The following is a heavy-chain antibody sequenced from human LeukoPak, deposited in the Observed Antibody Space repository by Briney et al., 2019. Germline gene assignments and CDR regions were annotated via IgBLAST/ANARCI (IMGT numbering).Heavy chain of an antibody. CDR3: ASPGILTGTDAFDI. V-gene: IGHV1-2*02. Sequence: ASVKVSCKASGYTFTGYYMHWVRQAPGQGLEWMGWINPNSGGTNYAQKFQGRVTMTRDTSISTAYMELSRLRSDDAAVYYCASPGILTGTDAFDIWGQGTMVTVSS. CDR2: INPNSGGT. J-gene: IGHJ3*02. CDR1: GYTFTGYY. D-gene: IGHD3-9*01.